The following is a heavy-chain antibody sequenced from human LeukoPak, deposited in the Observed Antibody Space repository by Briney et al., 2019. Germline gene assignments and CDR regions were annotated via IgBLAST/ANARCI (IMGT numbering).Heavy chain of an antibody. CDR3: AGPMIVVPNRGVGDPFDI. CDR2: TSGSGGST. Sequence: GGSLRLSCAASGFTFSSFAMSWVRQAPGKGLEWVSATSGSGGSTYYADSVKGRFTSSRDNPKNTLYLQMNSLRAEDTAVYYCAGPMIVVPNRGVGDPFDIWAQGTMDTVSS. J-gene: IGHJ3*02. D-gene: IGHD3-22*01. V-gene: IGHV3-23*01. CDR1: GFTFSSFA.